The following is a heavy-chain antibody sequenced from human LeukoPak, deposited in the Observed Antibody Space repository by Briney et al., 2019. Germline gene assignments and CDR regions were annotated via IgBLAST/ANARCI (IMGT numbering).Heavy chain of an antibody. J-gene: IGHJ4*02. V-gene: IGHV3-7*01. Sequence: GGSLRLSCAASGFTFSSYWMSWVRQAPGKGLEWVANIKQDGSEKYYVDSVKGRFTISRDNAKNTLYLQMNSLRAEDTAVYYCATSPADYGDYDFPLWGQGTLVTVSS. CDR1: GFTFSSYW. CDR2: IKQDGSEK. D-gene: IGHD4-17*01. CDR3: ATSPADYGDYDFPL.